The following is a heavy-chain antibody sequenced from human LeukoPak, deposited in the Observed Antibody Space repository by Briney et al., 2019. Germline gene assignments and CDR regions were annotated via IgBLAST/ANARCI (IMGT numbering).Heavy chain of an antibody. J-gene: IGHJ5*02. D-gene: IGHD4-17*01. CDR2: ISAYNGNT. V-gene: IGHV1-18*01. Sequence: ASVKVSCKASGYTFTSYGISWVRQAPGQGLEWMGWISAYNGNTNYAQKLQGRVTMTTDTSTSTAYMELRSLRSDDTAVYYCAGDRYGDYYNWFDPWGQGTLVTVSS. CDR1: GYTFTSYG. CDR3: AGDRYGDYYNWFDP.